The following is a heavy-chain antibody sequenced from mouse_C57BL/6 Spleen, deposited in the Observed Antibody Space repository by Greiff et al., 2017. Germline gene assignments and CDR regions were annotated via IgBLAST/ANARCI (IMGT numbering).Heavy chain of an antibody. Sequence: VQLQQSVAELVRPGASVKLSCTASGFNIKNTYMHWVKQRPEQGLEWIGRIDPANGNTKYAPKFQGKATITADTSSTTAYLRLSSLTSEDTAIYYCARDHYYGSSYGYFDVWGTGTTVTVSS. CDR1: GFNIKNTY. CDR2: IDPANGNT. J-gene: IGHJ1*03. CDR3: ARDHYYGSSYGYFDV. D-gene: IGHD1-1*01. V-gene: IGHV14-3*01.